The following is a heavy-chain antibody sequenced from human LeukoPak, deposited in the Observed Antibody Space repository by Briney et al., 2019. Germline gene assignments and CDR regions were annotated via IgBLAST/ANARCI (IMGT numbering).Heavy chain of an antibody. V-gene: IGHV3-30*02. CDR3: AKGRLVPGSVFDY. Sequence: GGSLRPACAAAGFTFSSFCMHWVRRPPGKWLEWVACIRYDGSNKYYADSVKGRFTISRDNSRNTFYLQMNSLRVEDTAGYYCAKGRLVPGSVFDYWGQGNLVTVSS. CDR2: IRYDGSNK. D-gene: IGHD6-19*01. J-gene: IGHJ4*02. CDR1: GFTFSSFC.